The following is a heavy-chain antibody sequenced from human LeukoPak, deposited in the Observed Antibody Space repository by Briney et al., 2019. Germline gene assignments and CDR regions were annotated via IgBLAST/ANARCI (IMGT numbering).Heavy chain of an antibody. J-gene: IGHJ4*02. CDR1: GYTFPSYD. CDR3: ARGPKWSGSYYYFDF. CDR2: MNPNSGNT. V-gene: IGHV1-8*01. D-gene: IGHD1-26*01. Sequence: ASVKVSCKTSGYTFPSYDINRVRQATGQGLEWVGWMNPNSGNTGYAQTFQGRVTITRNTSITTAYMELSSLRSEDTAVYFCARGPKWSGSYYYFDFWGEGTLVTVSS.